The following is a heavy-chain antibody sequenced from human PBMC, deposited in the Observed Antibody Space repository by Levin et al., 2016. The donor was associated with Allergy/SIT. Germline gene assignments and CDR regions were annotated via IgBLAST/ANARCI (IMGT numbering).Heavy chain of an antibody. J-gene: IGHJ6*02. V-gene: IGHV3-7*03. CDR2: IKQDGSEK. CDR3: ARVDLLGITGTTGFYYYYGMDV. CDR1: GFTFSSYW. Sequence: LSLTCAASGFTFSSYWMSWVRQAPGKGLEWVANIKQDGSEKYYVDSVKGRFTISRDNAKNSLYLQMNSLRAEDTAVYYCARVDLLGITGTTGFYYYYGMDVWGQGTTVTVSS. D-gene: IGHD1-7*01.